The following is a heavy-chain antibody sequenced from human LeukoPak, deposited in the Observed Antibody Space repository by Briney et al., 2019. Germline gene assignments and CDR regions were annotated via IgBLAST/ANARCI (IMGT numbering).Heavy chain of an antibody. CDR1: GGSISSYY. CDR3: ARKGYFDY. CDR2: IYHSGNT. Sequence: PSETLSLTCTVSGGSISSYYWSWIREPPGKGLEWIGYIYHSGNTNYNPSLKSRVAMSVDTSKNQFSLKLSSVTAADTAVYYCARKGYFDYWGQGILVTVSS. V-gene: IGHV4-59*01. J-gene: IGHJ4*02.